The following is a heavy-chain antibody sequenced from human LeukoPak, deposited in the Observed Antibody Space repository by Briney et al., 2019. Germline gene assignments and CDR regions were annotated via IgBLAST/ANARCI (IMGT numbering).Heavy chain of an antibody. V-gene: IGHV6-1*01. CDR3: ARDLAYCSSTSCLSANLDY. CDR2: TYYRSKWYN. J-gene: IGHJ4*02. D-gene: IGHD2-2*01. Sequence: SQTLSLTCAISGDSVSSNSAAWNWLRQSPSRGLEWLGRTYYRSKWYNDYAVSVKSRITINPDTSKNQFSLQLNSVTPEETAVYYCARDLAYCSSTSCLSANLDYWGQGTLVTVSS. CDR1: GDSVSSNSAA.